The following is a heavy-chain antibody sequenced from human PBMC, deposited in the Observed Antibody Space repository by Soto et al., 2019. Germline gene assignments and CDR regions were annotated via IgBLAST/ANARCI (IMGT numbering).Heavy chain of an antibody. V-gene: IGHV3-21*04. D-gene: IGHD2-21*02. CDR1: GFTFRSYE. Sequence: GGSLRLSCEVSGFTFRSYEMHWVRQAPGKGLEWLSSIGSSSDFIYYSESVKGRFTISRDNANNSLYLQMNSLRAADTAIDYCAREANGIDCRDHWGQGVPVTVSS. CDR3: AREANGIDCRDH. J-gene: IGHJ5*02. CDR2: IGSSSDFI.